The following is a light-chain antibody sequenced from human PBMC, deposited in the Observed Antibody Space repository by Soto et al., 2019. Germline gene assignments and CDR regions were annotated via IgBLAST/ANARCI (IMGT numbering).Light chain of an antibody. J-gene: IGKJ1*01. V-gene: IGKV1-5*01. Sequence: IQFTPSSPPPYSAVRCPVFISRRASQSVSRWLAWYQQKPGKAPKLLIYDASSLEGGVPSRFSASGSEIEFTLTITSLQPDDFATYHCQQYHAFPWTFGQGTKVDIK. CDR1: QSVSRW. CDR2: DAS. CDR3: QQYHAFPWT.